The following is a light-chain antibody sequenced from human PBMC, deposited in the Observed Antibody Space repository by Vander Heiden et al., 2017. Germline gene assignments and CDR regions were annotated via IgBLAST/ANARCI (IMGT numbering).Light chain of an antibody. CDR2: KAS. Sequence: DIQMTQFPSTLSASVGDRVTITCRASQSISSWLAWYQQKPGKAPKLLIYKASTLESGVPPRFSGSGSGTEFTLTISSLQPDDFATYYCQQYNSYSSGTFGQGTKVEIK. CDR3: QQYNSYSSGT. V-gene: IGKV1-5*03. CDR1: QSISSW. J-gene: IGKJ1*01.